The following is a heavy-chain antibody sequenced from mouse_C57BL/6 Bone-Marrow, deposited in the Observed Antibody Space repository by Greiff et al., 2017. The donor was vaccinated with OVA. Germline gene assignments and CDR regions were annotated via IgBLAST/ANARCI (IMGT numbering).Heavy chain of an antibody. Sequence: EVQLQQSGPELVKPGDSVKISCKASGYSFTGYFMNWVMQSHGKSLEWIGRINPYNGDTFYNQKFKGKATLTVDKSSSTAHMELRILTSEDSAVYYCARLGFTTVVYFDYWGQGTTLTVSS. J-gene: IGHJ2*01. D-gene: IGHD1-1*01. CDR2: INPYNGDT. CDR1: GYSFTGYF. CDR3: ARLGFTTVVYFDY. V-gene: IGHV1-20*01.